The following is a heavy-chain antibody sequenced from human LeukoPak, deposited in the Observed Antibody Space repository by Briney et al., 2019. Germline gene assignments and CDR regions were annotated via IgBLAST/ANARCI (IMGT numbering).Heavy chain of an antibody. CDR2: ISGSGGST. Sequence: GGTLRLSCAASGFTFSSYGMSWVRQAPGKGLEWVSGISGSGGSTYYADSVKGRFTISRDNSKNTLYLQMNSLRAEDTAVYYCARSRLSGINDAFDIWGQGTMVTVSS. J-gene: IGHJ3*02. V-gene: IGHV3-23*01. CDR1: GFTFSSYG. D-gene: IGHD3-3*01. CDR3: ARSRLSGINDAFDI.